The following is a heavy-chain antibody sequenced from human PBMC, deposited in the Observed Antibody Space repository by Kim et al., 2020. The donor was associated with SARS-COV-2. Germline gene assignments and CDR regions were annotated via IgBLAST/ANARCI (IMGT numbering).Heavy chain of an antibody. D-gene: IGHD2-15*01. CDR3: ARGHTLPLF. Sequence: GGSLRLSCAASGFSFSTYWMNWVQAPGKGLECVANIKQDGSEEYYVDSVKGRFTVSRDNAKSSLYLQMNSLRAEDTAVYYCARGHTLPLFGGQGTLVTVS. J-gene: IGHJ4*02. V-gene: IGHV3-7*01. CDR1: GFSFSTYW. CDR2: IKQDGSEE.